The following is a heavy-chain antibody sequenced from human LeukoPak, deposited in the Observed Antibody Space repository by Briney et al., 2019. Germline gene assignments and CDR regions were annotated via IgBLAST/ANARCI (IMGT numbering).Heavy chain of an antibody. J-gene: IGHJ4*02. V-gene: IGHV4-59*01. CDR3: ARGGGSSWTTGIFDY. CDR1: GGSISSYY. D-gene: IGHD6-13*01. Sequence: PSETLSLTCTVSGGSISSYYWSWMRQPPGKGLEWIGYVYYSGSTNYNRSLKSRVTISVDTSKNQLSLMLTSMNAADTAVYYCARGGGSSWTTGIFDYWGQGALVTVSS. CDR2: VYYSGST.